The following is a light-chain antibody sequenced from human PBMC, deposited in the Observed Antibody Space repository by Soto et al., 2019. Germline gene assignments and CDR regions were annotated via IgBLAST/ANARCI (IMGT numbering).Light chain of an antibody. J-gene: IGKJ5*01. Sequence: DIVMTQSPDSLAVSLGERATINCKSSQSVLYSSNNKNYLAWYQQKPGQPPKLLIYWASTRESGVPDRFSGSGSGTDFTRTISSLQAEDVAVYYCQQYYSTRSITFGQGTRLEI. CDR1: QSVLYSSNNKNY. CDR2: WAS. CDR3: QQYYSTRSIT. V-gene: IGKV4-1*01.